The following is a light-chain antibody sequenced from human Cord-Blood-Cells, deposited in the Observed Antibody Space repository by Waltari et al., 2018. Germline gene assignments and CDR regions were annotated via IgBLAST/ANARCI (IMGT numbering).Light chain of an antibody. CDR2: QDS. Sequence: SYELTQPPSVSVSPGQTASITCPGDKLGDKYACWYQQKPGQSPVLVIYQDSTRPSGIAERFSGSNSGNTATLTIGGTQAMDEADYYCQAWDSSTAGVFGGGTKLTVL. CDR3: QAWDSSTAGV. CDR1: KLGDKY. V-gene: IGLV3-1*01. J-gene: IGLJ2*01.